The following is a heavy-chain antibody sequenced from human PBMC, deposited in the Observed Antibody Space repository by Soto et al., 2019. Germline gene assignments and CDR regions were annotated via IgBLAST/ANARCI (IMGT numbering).Heavy chain of an antibody. CDR1: GFSFSSFA. Sequence: EVLLLESGGGLVQPGGSLRLSCEASGFSFSSFAMNWVRQAPGKGLEWVSAIGDSGASTDYADSVKGRFTSSRDNSRNTLYLQPTSLSAEDTAVYYCAKGVELDVWGNGTTVTVSS. V-gene: IGHV3-23*01. CDR2: IGDSGAST. D-gene: IGHD1-26*01. J-gene: IGHJ6*04. CDR3: AKGVELDV.